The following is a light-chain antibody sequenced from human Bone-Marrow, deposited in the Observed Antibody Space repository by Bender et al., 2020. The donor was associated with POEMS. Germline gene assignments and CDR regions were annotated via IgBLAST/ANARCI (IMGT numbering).Light chain of an antibody. V-gene: IGLV2-23*02. CDR1: SSDVGGYNL. Sequence: QTAPTQPASVSGSPGQSITISCTGTSSDVGGYNLVSWYQQHPGKAPKLLIYEVSLRPSGISNRFSGSTSGNTASLTISGLQADDEADYYCSSFGGNNPYMIFGGGTKLTVL. CDR2: EVS. CDR3: SSFGGNNPYMI. J-gene: IGLJ2*01.